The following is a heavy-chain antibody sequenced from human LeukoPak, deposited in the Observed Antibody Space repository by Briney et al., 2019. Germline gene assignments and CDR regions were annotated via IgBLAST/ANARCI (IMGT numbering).Heavy chain of an antibody. CDR3: ARSHRGYSGYDFYY. Sequence: ASVKVSCKASGGTFSSYAISWVRQAPGQGLEWMGGIIPIFGTANYAQKFQGRVTITTDESTSTAYMELSSLRSEDTAVYYCARSHRGYSGYDFYYWGQGTLVTVSS. D-gene: IGHD5-12*01. CDR1: GGTFSSYA. J-gene: IGHJ4*02. CDR2: IIPIFGTA. V-gene: IGHV1-69*05.